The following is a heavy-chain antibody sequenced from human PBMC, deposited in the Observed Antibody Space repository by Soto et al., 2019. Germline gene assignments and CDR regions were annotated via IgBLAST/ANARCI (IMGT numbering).Heavy chain of an antibody. Sequence: PSETLSLTCTVSGGSISSSSYYWGWIRQPPGKGLEWIGSIYYSGSTYYNPSLKSRVTISVDTSKNQFSLKLSSVTAADTARYYCARLRRAVAGPGDFWGQGILVTVSS. CDR3: ARLRRAVAGPGDF. D-gene: IGHD6-19*01. CDR2: IYYSGST. V-gene: IGHV4-39*01. J-gene: IGHJ4*02. CDR1: GGSISSSSYY.